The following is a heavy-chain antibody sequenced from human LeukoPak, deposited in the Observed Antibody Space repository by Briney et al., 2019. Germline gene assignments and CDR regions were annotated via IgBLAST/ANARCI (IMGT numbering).Heavy chain of an antibody. CDR1: GFTFSNFG. D-gene: IGHD6-13*01. V-gene: IGHV3-30*02. CDR2: IRYDGSNK. CDR3: AKDSRWTFDY. J-gene: IGHJ4*02. Sequence: PGGSLRLSCVASGFTFSNFGMHWLRQAPGKGLEWVAFIRYDGSNKYYADSVKGRFTISRDNSKNTVYLQMNSLRGEDTAVYYCAKDSRWTFDYWGQGTLVIVSS.